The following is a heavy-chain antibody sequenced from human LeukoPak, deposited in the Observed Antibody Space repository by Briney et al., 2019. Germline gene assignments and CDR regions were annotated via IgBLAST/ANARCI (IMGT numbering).Heavy chain of an antibody. CDR2: ISSSSSYI. CDR3: ARLTNDPYYYYYMDV. Sequence: GGSLRLSCAASEFSVGSNYMTWVRQAPGKGLEWVSSISSSSSYIYYADSVKGRFTISRDNAKNSLYLQMNSLRAEDTAVYYCARLTNDPYYYYYMDVWGKGTTVTISS. J-gene: IGHJ6*03. V-gene: IGHV3-21*01. CDR1: EFSVGSNY. D-gene: IGHD1-1*01.